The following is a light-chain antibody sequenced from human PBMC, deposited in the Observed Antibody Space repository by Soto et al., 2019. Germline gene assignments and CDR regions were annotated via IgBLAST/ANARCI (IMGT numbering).Light chain of an antibody. Sequence: QSVLTQPPSASGTPGQRVTISCSGSSSNLGSNYVYWYQQLPGTAPKLLIYSNNQRPSGVPDRFSGSKSGTSASLAISGLRSEDEADYYCAAWDDSLSGPVYVFGPGTKVTVL. J-gene: IGLJ1*01. CDR3: AAWDDSLSGPVYV. V-gene: IGLV1-47*02. CDR2: SNN. CDR1: SSNLGSNY.